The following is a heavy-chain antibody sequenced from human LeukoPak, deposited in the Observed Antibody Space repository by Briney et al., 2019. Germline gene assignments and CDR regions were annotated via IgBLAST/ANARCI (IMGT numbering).Heavy chain of an antibody. CDR3: ARGTLFDP. J-gene: IGHJ5*02. Sequence: GGSLRLSCAASGFTFSNYNMNWVRQAPGKGLEWVSSISSSNNYIYYADSVKGRFAISRDNTKNSLYLQMNSLRAEDTAVYYCARGTLFDPWGQGTLVTVSS. CDR2: ISSSNNYI. CDR1: GFTFSNYN. V-gene: IGHV3-21*01. D-gene: IGHD1-14*01.